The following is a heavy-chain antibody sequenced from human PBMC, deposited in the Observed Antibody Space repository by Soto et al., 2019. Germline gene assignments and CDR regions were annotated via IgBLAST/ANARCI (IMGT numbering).Heavy chain of an antibody. CDR2: ISYDGSNE. J-gene: IGHJ4*02. D-gene: IGHD5-12*01. Sequence: GGSLRLSCAASGFTFGTYAMHWVRQAPGKGLEWVAVISYDGSNEFYADSVRGRFTISRDDSSNTLYLQMNSLRIDDTAMYWCARDRGYSGYDSLDCWGQGTLVTVSS. CDR3: ARDRGYSGYDSLDC. V-gene: IGHV3-30-3*01. CDR1: GFTFGTYA.